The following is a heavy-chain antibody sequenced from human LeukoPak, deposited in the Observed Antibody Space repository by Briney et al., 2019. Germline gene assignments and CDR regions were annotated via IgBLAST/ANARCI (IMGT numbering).Heavy chain of an antibody. J-gene: IGHJ4*02. V-gene: IGHV3-30*01. CDR1: GFTFISYA. D-gene: IGHD3-3*01. CDR3: ARAPRITIFGVVTNPDY. Sequence: GGSLRLSFAAPGFTFISYAMHWVRQAPGKGLEWVAFISYDGSNKYYADSVKGRFTISRDNSKNTLYLQMNSLRAEDTAVYYCARAPRITIFGVVTNPDYWGQGTLVTVSS. CDR2: ISYDGSNK.